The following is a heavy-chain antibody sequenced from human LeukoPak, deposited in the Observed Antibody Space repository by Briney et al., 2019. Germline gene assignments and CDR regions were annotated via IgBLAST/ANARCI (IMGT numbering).Heavy chain of an antibody. D-gene: IGHD1-26*01. J-gene: IGHJ6*02. CDR2: IYYNGST. CDR3: ARVGGTNYYYYGMDV. Sequence: PSETLSLTCTVSGGSVSSGDYYWSWIRQPPGKGLEWIGYIYYNGSTNYNPSLKSRVTISVDTSKNQFSLKLSSVTAADTAVYYCARVGGTNYYYYGMDVWGQGTTVTVSS. CDR1: GGSVSSGDYY. V-gene: IGHV4-61*08.